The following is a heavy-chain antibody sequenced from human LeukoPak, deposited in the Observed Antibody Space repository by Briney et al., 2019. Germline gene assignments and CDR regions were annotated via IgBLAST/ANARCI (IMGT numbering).Heavy chain of an antibody. CDR1: GYTFTRFY. D-gene: IGHD6-19*01. CDR2: INPKSGGT. J-gene: IGHJ4*02. V-gene: IGHV1-2*02. Sequence: ASVKVSCKASGYTFTRFYMHWVRQAPGEGVEWMGWINPKSGGTKFAQKHQGGVTMTADTSIDTAYLELSNLKSDDTAIYYCARSSSGWPLYFDCWGQGTLVTVSS. CDR3: ARSSSGWPLYFDC.